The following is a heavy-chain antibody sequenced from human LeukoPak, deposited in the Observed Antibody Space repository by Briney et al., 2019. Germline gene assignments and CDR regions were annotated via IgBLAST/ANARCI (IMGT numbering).Heavy chain of an antibody. CDR2: ISYDGSNK. CDR3: ARGKLTGESFDY. V-gene: IGHV3-30-3*01. CDR1: GFTFSTYA. D-gene: IGHD1-20*01. Sequence: GRSLRLSCAASGFTFSTYAMHWVRQAPGKGLEWVAVISYDGSNKYYADSVKGRFTISRDNSKSTLYLQMNSLRAEDTAVYYCARGKLTGESFDYWGQGTPVTVSS. J-gene: IGHJ4*02.